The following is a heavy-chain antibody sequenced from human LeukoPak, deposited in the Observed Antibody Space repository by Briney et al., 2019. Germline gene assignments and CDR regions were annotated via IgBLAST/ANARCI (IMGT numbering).Heavy chain of an antibody. D-gene: IGHD3-10*01. J-gene: IGHJ4*02. CDR3: ARLAGVDHYYLDY. CDR2: ISSSSSYI. V-gene: IGHV3-21*06. Sequence: GGSLRLSCAASGFTFISSNMNWVRQAPGKGLEWVSSISSSSSYIYYADSVKGRFTISRDNAKNSLYLQMNSLRAEDTALYYCARLAGVDHYYLDYWGQGTLVTVSS. CDR1: GFTFISSN.